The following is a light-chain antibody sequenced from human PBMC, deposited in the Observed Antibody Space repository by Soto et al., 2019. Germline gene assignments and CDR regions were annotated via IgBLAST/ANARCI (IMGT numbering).Light chain of an antibody. V-gene: IGLV2-8*01. J-gene: IGLJ1*01. CDR3: KSYAGRNTYV. Sequence: QSALTQPPSASGSPGQSFTISCTGTKNDIGVYDFVSWYQHHPGKAPRLIIYEVVQRPSGVPDRFSGSKSGNTASLTVSGLPAADEADYFCKSYAGRNTYVFGSGTKLTVL. CDR2: EVV. CDR1: KNDIGVYDF.